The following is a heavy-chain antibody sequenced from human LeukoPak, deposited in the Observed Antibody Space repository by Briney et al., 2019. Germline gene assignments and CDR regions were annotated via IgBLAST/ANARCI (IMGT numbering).Heavy chain of an antibody. CDR2: IKTKSNNFAT. J-gene: IGHJ5*02. V-gene: IGHV3-73*01. CDR1: GFVLSDSL. D-gene: IGHD4/OR15-4a*01. Sequence: PGGSLRLSRAASGFVLSDSLLHWVRPASGEGVEWVALIKTKSNNFATAYAASLRGRFTDTRDDSRKMAYLQMNSLKTEDKAVYYYTSLTSNAPWGQGTLVTVSS. CDR3: TSLTSNAP.